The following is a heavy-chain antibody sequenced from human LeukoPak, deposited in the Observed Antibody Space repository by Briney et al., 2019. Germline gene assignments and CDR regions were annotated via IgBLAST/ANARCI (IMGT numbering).Heavy chain of an antibody. Sequence: PSETLSLTCTVSGCSISSSSYYWGWIRQPPGKGLEWIGSIYYSGSTYYNPSLKSRVTISVDTSKNQFSLKLSSVTAADTAVYYCARHPTLWFGEFLPYYMDVWGKGTTVTISS. CDR1: GCSISSSSYY. CDR3: ARHPTLWFGEFLPYYMDV. V-gene: IGHV4-39*01. D-gene: IGHD3-10*01. J-gene: IGHJ6*03. CDR2: IYYSGST.